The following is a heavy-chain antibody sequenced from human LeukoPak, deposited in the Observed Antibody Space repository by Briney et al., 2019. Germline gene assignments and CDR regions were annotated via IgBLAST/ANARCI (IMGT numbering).Heavy chain of an antibody. Sequence: GASVKVSCKASGGTFSSYAISWVRQAPGQGLEWMGGIIPIFGTANYAQKFQGRVTITADKSTSTAYMELSSLRSEDTAVYYCARGPRGCSGGSCYSQVLDYWGQGTLVTVSS. CDR3: ARGPRGCSGGSCYSQVLDY. D-gene: IGHD2-15*01. CDR2: IIPIFGTA. J-gene: IGHJ4*02. V-gene: IGHV1-69*06. CDR1: GGTFSSYA.